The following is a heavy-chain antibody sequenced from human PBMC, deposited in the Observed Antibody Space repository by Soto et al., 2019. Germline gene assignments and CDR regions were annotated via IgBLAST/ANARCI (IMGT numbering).Heavy chain of an antibody. J-gene: IGHJ6*02. CDR1: GYTFTSYG. Sequence: GASVKVSCKASGYTFTSYGISWVRQAPGQGLEWMGWISAYNGNTNYAQKLQGRVTMTTDTSTGTAYMELRSLRSDDTAVYYCASSYSSSAGADYCYYYGMDVWGQGTTVTVSS. CDR2: ISAYNGNT. D-gene: IGHD6-6*01. V-gene: IGHV1-18*01. CDR3: ASSYSSSAGADYCYYYGMDV.